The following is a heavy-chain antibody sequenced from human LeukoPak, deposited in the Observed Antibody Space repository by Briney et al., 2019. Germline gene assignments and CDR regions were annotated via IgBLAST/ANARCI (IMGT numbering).Heavy chain of an antibody. D-gene: IGHD6-13*01. Sequence: GGSLRLSCAASGFTVSSNYMSWVRQAPGKGLEWVSVIYSGGSTYYADSVKGRFTISRDNSENTLYLQMNSLRAEDTAVYYCARERGIAAAGTNWFDPWGQGTLVTVSS. CDR3: ARERGIAAAGTNWFDP. V-gene: IGHV3-53*01. J-gene: IGHJ5*02. CDR2: IYSGGST. CDR1: GFTVSSNY.